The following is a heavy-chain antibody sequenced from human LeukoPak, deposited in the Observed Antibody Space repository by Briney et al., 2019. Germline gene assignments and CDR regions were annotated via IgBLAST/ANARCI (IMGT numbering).Heavy chain of an antibody. J-gene: IGHJ5*02. CDR2: INHSGST. V-gene: IGHV4-34*01. CDR1: GGSFSGYY. Sequence: PSETLSLTCAVYGGSFSGYYWSWIRQPPGKGREWIGEINHSGSTNYNPSLKSRVTISVDTSKNQFSLKLSSVTAADTAVYYCASAAGGIVGATSGFDPWGQGTLVTVSS. CDR3: ASAAGGIVGATSGFDP. D-gene: IGHD1-26*01.